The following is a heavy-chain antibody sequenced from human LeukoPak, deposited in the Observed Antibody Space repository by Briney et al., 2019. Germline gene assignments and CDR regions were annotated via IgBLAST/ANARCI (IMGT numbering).Heavy chain of an antibody. V-gene: IGHV3-73*01. J-gene: IGHJ4*02. D-gene: IGHD3-22*01. Sequence: GGSLRPSCAASGFTFSGSSVHWVRQASGKGLEWVGRIKSKANNYATAYAASVEGRFTVSRDDSKNTAYLQMNSLKTEDTAVYYCARLDDSSGYYYEGFDYWGQGTLVTVSS. CDR3: ARLDDSSGYYYEGFDY. CDR2: IKSKANNYAT. CDR1: GFTFSGSS.